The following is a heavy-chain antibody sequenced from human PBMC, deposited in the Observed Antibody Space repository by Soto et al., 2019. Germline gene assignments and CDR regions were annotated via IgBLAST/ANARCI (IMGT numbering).Heavy chain of an antibody. CDR2: INDGGSET. J-gene: IGHJ4*02. Sequence: EVHLAESGGALVQPGGSLRLSCAASGFSFGSYWMSWVRQAPGKEPERVANINDGGSETYYMDSVKGRFIISRDNAKNSVYLQMNSLRAEDTAVYYCARDRGWQTFDYWGQGTLVPVSS. CDR3: ARDRGWQTFDY. D-gene: IGHD3-10*01. V-gene: IGHV3-7*03. CDR1: GFSFGSYW.